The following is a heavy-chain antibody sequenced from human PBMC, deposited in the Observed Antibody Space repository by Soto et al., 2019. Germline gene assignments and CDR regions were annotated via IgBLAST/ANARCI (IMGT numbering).Heavy chain of an antibody. J-gene: IGHJ4*02. Sequence: GGSLRLSCAASGFTFDDYAMHWVRQAPGKGLEWVSGISWNSGSIGYADSVKGRFTISRDNAKNSLYLQMNSLRAEDTALYYCAKALGYCSGGSCQKPFDYWGQGTLVTVSS. CDR2: ISWNSGSI. CDR3: AKALGYCSGGSCQKPFDY. V-gene: IGHV3-9*01. D-gene: IGHD2-15*01. CDR1: GFTFDDYA.